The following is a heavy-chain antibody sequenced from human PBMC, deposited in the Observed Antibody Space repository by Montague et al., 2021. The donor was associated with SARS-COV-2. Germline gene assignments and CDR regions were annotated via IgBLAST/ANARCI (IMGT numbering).Heavy chain of an antibody. CDR3: AVELNYFFDY. V-gene: IGHV4-39*01. D-gene: IGHD1-7*01. Sequence: SETLSLTCNASGDSITNTCYFWGWIRQPPGQALDWIGSIYHNGKTYYNPSLERPALLSTDTSKNQFSLSLSSVIASDTSVYYCAVELNYFFDYWGQGFMVTVSS. J-gene: IGHJ4*02. CDR2: IYHNGKT. CDR1: GDSITNTCYF.